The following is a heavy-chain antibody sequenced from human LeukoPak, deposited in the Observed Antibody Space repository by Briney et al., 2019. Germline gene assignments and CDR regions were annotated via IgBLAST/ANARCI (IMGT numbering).Heavy chain of an antibody. J-gene: IGHJ4*02. CDR2: ISGSGGST. V-gene: IGHV3-23*01. D-gene: IGHD2-2*01. Sequence: PGGSLRLSCAASGFTFSSYAMSWVRQAPGKGLEWVSAISGSGGSTYYADSVKGRFTISRDNSKNTLYLQMNSLRVEDTAVYYCAKPMCSSTSCYRYFDYWGPRSPVTVSS. CDR1: GFTFSSYA. CDR3: AKPMCSSTSCYRYFDY.